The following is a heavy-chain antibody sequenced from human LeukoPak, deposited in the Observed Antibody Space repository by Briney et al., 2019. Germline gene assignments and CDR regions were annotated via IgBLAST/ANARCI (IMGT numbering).Heavy chain of an antibody. D-gene: IGHD1-26*01. CDR3: ARVDVVEAPPPFFDY. Sequence: ASVKVSCKASGYTFTSHYIRWVRQAPGQGLEWMGIINPSGGSTNYAQKFQGRVSMTSDTSTSTVYMELSSLRSEDTALYYCARVDVVEAPPPFFDYWGQGTLVTVSS. V-gene: IGHV1-46*01. J-gene: IGHJ4*02. CDR1: GYTFTSHY. CDR2: INPSGGST.